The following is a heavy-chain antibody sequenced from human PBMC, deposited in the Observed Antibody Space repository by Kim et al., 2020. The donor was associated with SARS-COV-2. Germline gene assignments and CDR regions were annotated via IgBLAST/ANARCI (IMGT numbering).Heavy chain of an antibody. J-gene: IGHJ5*02. D-gene: IGHD3-10*02. CDR1: GFTFSDYY. V-gene: IGHV3-11*01. CDR3: ARGPTKALGVRGVTNWFDP. Sequence: LSLTCAASGFTFSDYYMSWIRQAPGKGLEWVSYISSSGSTIYYADSVKGRFTISRDNAKNSLYLQMNSLRAEDTAVYYCARGPTKALGVRGVTNWFDPWGQGTLVTVSS. CDR2: ISSSGSTI.